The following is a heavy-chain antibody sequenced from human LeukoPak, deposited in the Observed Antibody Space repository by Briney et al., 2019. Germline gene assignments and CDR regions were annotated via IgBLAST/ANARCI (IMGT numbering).Heavy chain of an antibody. CDR1: GFTFSSYE. CDR3: ARDHRPSHQYSGYDFSYYYMDV. Sequence: GGSLRLSCAASGFTFSSYEMNWVRQAPGKGLEWVSYISSSGSTIYYADSVKGRFTISRDNAKNSLYLQMNSLRAEDTAVYYCARDHRPSHQYSGYDFSYYYMDVWGKGTTVTVSS. D-gene: IGHD5-12*01. CDR2: ISSSGSTI. J-gene: IGHJ6*03. V-gene: IGHV3-48*03.